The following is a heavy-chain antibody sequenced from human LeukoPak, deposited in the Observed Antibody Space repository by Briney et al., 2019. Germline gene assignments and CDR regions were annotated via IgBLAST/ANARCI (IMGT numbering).Heavy chain of an antibody. Sequence: GGSLRLSCAASGFTFSSYEMNWVRQAPGKGLEWVSYISSSGSTIYYADSVKGRFTISRDNAKNSLYLQMNSLRAEDTAVYYCARIRIMITFGGVIRGEYYFDYWGQGTLVTVSS. CDR3: ARIRIMITFGGVIRGEYYFDY. CDR1: GFTFSSYE. V-gene: IGHV3-48*03. J-gene: IGHJ4*02. CDR2: ISSSGSTI. D-gene: IGHD3-16*02.